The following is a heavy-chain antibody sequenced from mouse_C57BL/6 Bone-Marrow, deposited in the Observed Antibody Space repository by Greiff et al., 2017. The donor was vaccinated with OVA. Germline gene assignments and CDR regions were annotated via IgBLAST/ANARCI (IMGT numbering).Heavy chain of an antibody. J-gene: IGHJ4*01. CDR2: IRNKANGYTT. CDR3: ARYNRAMDY. CDR1: GFTFTDYY. V-gene: IGHV7-3*01. Sequence: EVKLEESGGGLVQPGGSLSLSCAASGFTFTDYYMSWVRQPPGKALEWLGFIRNKANGYTTGYSASVKGRFTISRDNSQSILYLQMNALRAEDSATYYCARYNRAMDYWGQGTSVTVSS.